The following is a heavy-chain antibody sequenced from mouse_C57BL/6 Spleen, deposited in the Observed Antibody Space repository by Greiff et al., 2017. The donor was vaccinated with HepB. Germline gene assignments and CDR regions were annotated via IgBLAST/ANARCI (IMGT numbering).Heavy chain of an antibody. V-gene: IGHV5-17*01. Sequence: EVKLVESGGGLVKPGGSLKLSCAASGFTFSDYGMHWVRQAPEKGLEWVAYISSGSSTIYYADTVKGRFTISRDNAKNTLFLQMTSLRSKDTAMYYCARPGITTVVAPFDYWGQGTTLTVSS. J-gene: IGHJ2*01. D-gene: IGHD1-1*01. CDR1: GFTFSDYG. CDR2: ISSGSSTI. CDR3: ARPGITTVVAPFDY.